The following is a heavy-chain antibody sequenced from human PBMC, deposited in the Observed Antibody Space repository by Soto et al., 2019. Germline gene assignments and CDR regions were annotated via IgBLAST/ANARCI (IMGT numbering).Heavy chain of an antibody. V-gene: IGHV4-4*07. Sequence: SATLCLTCTVTGGAISGYYWTWIRQSDGEGLEWIGRIYSSGSTNYNPSLKSRVTISLDTSMNYFSLRLSSVTAADTAVYYCARGQRFSDWFDPWGQGTLV. CDR1: GGAISGYY. J-gene: IGHJ5*02. CDR2: IYSSGST. D-gene: IGHD3-3*01. CDR3: ARGQRFSDWFDP.